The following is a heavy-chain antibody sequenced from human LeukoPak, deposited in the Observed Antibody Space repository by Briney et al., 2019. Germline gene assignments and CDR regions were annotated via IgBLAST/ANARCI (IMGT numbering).Heavy chain of an antibody. Sequence: PGGSLRLSCAASGFTFSTYWMSWVHQAPGKGLEWVANIKQDGSEKYYVDSVKDRFTISRDNAKNSLYLQMNSLRVEDTAVYYCARNVYRTFDSWDQGTLVTVSS. D-gene: IGHD1-14*01. V-gene: IGHV3-7*01. CDR2: IKQDGSEK. CDR3: ARNVYRTFDS. J-gene: IGHJ4*02. CDR1: GFTFSTYW.